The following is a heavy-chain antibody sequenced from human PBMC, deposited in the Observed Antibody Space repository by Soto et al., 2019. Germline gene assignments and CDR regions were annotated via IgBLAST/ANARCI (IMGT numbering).Heavy chain of an antibody. Sequence: SETLSLTCVVSGGSLSDYFWSWIRQPPGMALEWIGEINHLGSINYNPSLKSRATISVDTSKNQFSLNLRSVTAADTAVFYCAGLYPYESSGYHLNFWGQGTLVTVSS. CDR2: INHLGSI. CDR1: GGSLSDYF. V-gene: IGHV4-34*01. D-gene: IGHD3-22*01. J-gene: IGHJ4*02. CDR3: AGLYPYESSGYHLNF.